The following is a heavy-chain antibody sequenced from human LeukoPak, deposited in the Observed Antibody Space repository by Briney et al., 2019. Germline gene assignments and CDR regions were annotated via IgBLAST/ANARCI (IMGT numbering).Heavy chain of an antibody. D-gene: IGHD3-10*01. CDR3: ATSRFGVLNDYMDV. CDR1: GYTFTGYY. Sequence: ASVKVSCKASGYTFTGYYMHWVRQAPGQGLEWMGIINPSGGSTNYAQKFQGRVTITTDESTSTAYMELSSLRSEDTAVYYCATSRFGVLNDYMDVWGKGTTVTVSS. V-gene: IGHV1-46*01. J-gene: IGHJ6*03. CDR2: INPSGGST.